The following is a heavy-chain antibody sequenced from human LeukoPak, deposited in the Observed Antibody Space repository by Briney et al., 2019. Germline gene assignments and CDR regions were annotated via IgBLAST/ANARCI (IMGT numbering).Heavy chain of an antibody. V-gene: IGHV4-39*07. CDR2: IYYTGNT. D-gene: IGHD3-10*01. Sequence: SETLSFNCTVSGDSISSSGYYWGWVRQPPGKGLEWIGSIYYTGNTYYNPSLKSRVTISLDTSKNQFSLKLSSMTAADTAVYSCARARRYYYGSIDYWGQGTLVTVSS. CDR3: ARARRYYYGSIDY. CDR1: GDSISSSGYY. J-gene: IGHJ4*02.